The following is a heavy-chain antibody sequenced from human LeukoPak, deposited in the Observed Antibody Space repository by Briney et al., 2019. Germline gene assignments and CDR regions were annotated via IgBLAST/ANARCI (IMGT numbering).Heavy chain of an antibody. CDR3: TRDSGTYNGFDP. D-gene: IGHD1-26*01. J-gene: IGHJ5*02. CDR2: IDKKDKGYATAT. Sequence: GGSLKLSCAASGFTFSGSAIHWVRQSSGKGLEWVGQIDKKDKGYATATAYAASVRGRFTISRDDSINTSYLQMKSLKTEDTALYYCTRDSGTYNGFDPWGQGTLVTV. V-gene: IGHV3-73*01. CDR1: GFTFSGSA.